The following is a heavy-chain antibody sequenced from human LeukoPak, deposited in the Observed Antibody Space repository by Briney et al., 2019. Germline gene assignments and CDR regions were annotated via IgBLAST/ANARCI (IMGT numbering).Heavy chain of an antibody. CDR3: AANFDF. V-gene: IGHV3-33*01. J-gene: IGHJ4*02. CDR1: GFTFSNYG. CDR2: IWYDGSTK. Sequence: PGVSLRLSCAASGFTFSNYGMHWVRQAPGRGLEWVAVIWYDGSTKYYADSVKGRFTISRDNSKNMLYLQMNSLRVEDTAVYYCAANFDFWGQGTLVTVSS.